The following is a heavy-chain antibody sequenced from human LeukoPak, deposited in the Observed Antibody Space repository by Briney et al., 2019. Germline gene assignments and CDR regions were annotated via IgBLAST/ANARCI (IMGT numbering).Heavy chain of an antibody. CDR2: ISGSGGST. Sequence: GGSLRLSCAASGFTFSSYGMSWVRQAPGKGLEWVSAISGSGGSTYYADSVKGRFTISRDNSKNTLYLQMSSLRAEDTAVYYCAKDPVGFGEFFDYWGQGTLVTVSS. J-gene: IGHJ4*02. D-gene: IGHD3-10*01. CDR3: AKDPVGFGEFFDY. V-gene: IGHV3-23*01. CDR1: GFTFSSYG.